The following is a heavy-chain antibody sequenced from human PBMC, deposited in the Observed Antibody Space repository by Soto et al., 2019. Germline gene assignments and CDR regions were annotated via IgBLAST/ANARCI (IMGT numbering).Heavy chain of an antibody. Sequence: PGGSLRFSCAASGFTFDDYAMHWVRQAPGKGLEWVSGISWNSGSIGYADSVKGRFTISRDNAKNSLYLQMNSLRAEDTALYYCAKGQWPSPGTPIDYWGQGTLVTVSS. CDR1: GFTFDDYA. J-gene: IGHJ4*02. V-gene: IGHV3-9*01. D-gene: IGHD1-7*01. CDR2: ISWNSGSI. CDR3: AKGQWPSPGTPIDY.